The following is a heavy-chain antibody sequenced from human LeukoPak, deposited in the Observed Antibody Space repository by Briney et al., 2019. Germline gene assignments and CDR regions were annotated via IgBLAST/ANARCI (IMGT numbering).Heavy chain of an antibody. J-gene: IGHJ4*02. CDR3: ARARGAAAGFFFDY. D-gene: IGHD6-13*01. CDR1: GGSISSSSYY. Sequence: KSSETLSLTCTVSGGSISSSSYYWGWIRQPPGKGLEWIGSIYYSGSTYYNPSLKSRVTISVDTSKNQFSLKLSSVTAADTAVYYCARARGAAAGFFFDYWGQGTLVTVSS. V-gene: IGHV4-39*01. CDR2: IYYSGST.